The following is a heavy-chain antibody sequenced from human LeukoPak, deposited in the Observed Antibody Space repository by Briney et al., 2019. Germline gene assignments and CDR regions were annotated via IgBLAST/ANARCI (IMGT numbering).Heavy chain of an antibody. Sequence: GGSLRLSCAASGFTVISNYMSWVRQAPGKGLEWVSLIDTGGKTYYTDSVKGRFIISRDNSKNTLFLQMNSLRADDTAVYYCARDQNCWGQGTLVTVSS. CDR3: ARDQNC. CDR1: GFTVISNY. J-gene: IGHJ4*02. CDR2: IDTGGKT. V-gene: IGHV3-66*01.